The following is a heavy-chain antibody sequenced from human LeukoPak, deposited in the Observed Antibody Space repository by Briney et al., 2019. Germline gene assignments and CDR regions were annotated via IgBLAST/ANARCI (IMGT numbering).Heavy chain of an antibody. Sequence: GGSLRLFCTASGFIFSNYGMHGLRQAPGKGLEWVAFIRYDGSNKDYADSVKGRFTMSRDNSKNTLYLKMNSLRAEDTAVYYCAKGGPHYGSGSYYAFDYWGQGTLVTVSS. V-gene: IGHV3-30*02. J-gene: IGHJ4*02. D-gene: IGHD3-10*01. CDR1: GFIFSNYG. CDR3: AKGGPHYGSGSYYAFDY. CDR2: IRYDGSNK.